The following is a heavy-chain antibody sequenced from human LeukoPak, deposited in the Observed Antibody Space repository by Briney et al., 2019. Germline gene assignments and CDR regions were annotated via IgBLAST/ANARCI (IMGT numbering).Heavy chain of an antibody. CDR1: GGSISSGGYY. V-gene: IGHV4-31*03. Sequence: SETLSLTCTVSGGSISSGGYYWSWIRQHPGKGLEWIGYIYYSGSTYYNPSLKSRVTISVDTSKNQFSLKLSSVTAADTAVYYCARSYYDSSGYYQTFDPWGQGTLVTVSS. J-gene: IGHJ5*02. CDR3: ARSYYDSSGYYQTFDP. D-gene: IGHD3-22*01. CDR2: IYYSGST.